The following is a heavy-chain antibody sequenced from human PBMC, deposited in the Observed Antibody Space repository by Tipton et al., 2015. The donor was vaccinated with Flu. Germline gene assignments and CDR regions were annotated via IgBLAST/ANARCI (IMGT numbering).Heavy chain of an antibody. V-gene: IGHV3-7*03. D-gene: IGHD2-21*01. CDR2: ISQDGSEK. CDR3: AAFCGGGDCYIVNY. CDR1: GFTFSNYW. Sequence: GSLRLSCAASGFTFSNYWMSWIRQAPRKGLEWVAHISQDGSEKYYVDSVKGRFTISRDNAKKSLYLQMNSLRAEDTAVYYCAAFCGGGDCYIVNYWGQGTLVTVSS. J-gene: IGHJ4*02.